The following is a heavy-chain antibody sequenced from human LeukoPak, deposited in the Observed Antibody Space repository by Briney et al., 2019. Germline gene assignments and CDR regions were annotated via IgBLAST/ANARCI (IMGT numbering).Heavy chain of an antibody. J-gene: IGHJ6*03. D-gene: IGHD3-10*01. CDR2: ISDDNRNT. CDR3: ARGVFSGGGPGYYYMDV. V-gene: IGHV1-18*04. CDR1: GYNFVNYG. Sequence: ASVKVSCKASGYNFVNYGITWVRQAPGHGLEWLGWISDDNRNTNYAQKVQGRVTMTTDTSTSTAYMELSSLRSEDTAVYYCARGVFSGGGPGYYYMDVWGKGTTVTVSS.